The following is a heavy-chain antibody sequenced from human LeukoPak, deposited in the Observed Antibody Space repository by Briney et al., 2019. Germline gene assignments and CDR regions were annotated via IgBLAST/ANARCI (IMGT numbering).Heavy chain of an antibody. J-gene: IGHJ5*02. CDR1: GGSISSHF. CDR3: ARRPHGVGWFDP. D-gene: IGHD3-16*01. V-gene: IGHV4-59*08. Sequence: SETLSLTCTVSGGSISSHFWSWIRQPPGKGPEWIGNIYNSGTTNYNPSLESRVTISVDTSKTRFSLNLSSVTAADTAVYYCARRPHGVGWFDPWGLGTLVTVSS. CDR2: IYNSGTT.